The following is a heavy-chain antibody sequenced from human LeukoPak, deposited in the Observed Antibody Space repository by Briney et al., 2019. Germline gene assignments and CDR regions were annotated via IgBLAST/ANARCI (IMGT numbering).Heavy chain of an antibody. D-gene: IGHD3-10*01. J-gene: IGHJ4*02. CDR2: SHNDGNSV. V-gene: IGHV3-74*01. Sequence: GGSLRLSCAASGFTFNRYWMHWVRQVPGKEVVCVSHSHNDGNSVSYADSVKGRFTVSRDNAKNTLYLQMNRLRAEDTAVYYCVRHNYGYDYWGQGTLVTVSS. CDR3: VRHNYGYDY. CDR1: GFTFNRYW.